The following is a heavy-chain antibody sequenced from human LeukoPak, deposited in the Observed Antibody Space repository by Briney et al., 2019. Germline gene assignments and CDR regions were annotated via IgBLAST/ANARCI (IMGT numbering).Heavy chain of an antibody. J-gene: IGHJ4*02. D-gene: IGHD1-1*01. CDR1: GFTFSNAW. V-gene: IGHV3-7*02. CDR2: IKQDGSEK. Sequence: PGGSLRLSCAASGFTFSNAWMSWVRQAPGKGLEWVANIKQDGSEKYYVDSVKGRFTISRDNAKNSLYLQTNSLRAEDTAVYYCERGPSDFDYWGQGTLVTVSS. CDR3: ERGPSDFDY.